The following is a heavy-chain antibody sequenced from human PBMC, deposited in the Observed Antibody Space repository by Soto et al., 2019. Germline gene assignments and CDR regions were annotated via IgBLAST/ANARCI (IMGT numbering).Heavy chain of an antibody. CDR1: GDSISSDDYY. J-gene: IGHJ4*02. V-gene: IGHV4-30-4*01. D-gene: IGHD1-26*01. CDR3: ARDRSNSPDFFDD. CDR2: IYYSGRT. Sequence: SETLSLTCTVSGDSISSDDYYWTWIRQAPGEGLEWIGYIYYSGRTLYKPSLKSRVSISIDTSKNQFSLKLISVSAADTAVYYCARDRSNSPDFFDDWGQGTLVTVSS.